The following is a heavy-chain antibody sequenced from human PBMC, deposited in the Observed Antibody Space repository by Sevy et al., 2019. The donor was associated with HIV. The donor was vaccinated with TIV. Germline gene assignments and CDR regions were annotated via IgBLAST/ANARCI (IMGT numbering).Heavy chain of an antibody. V-gene: IGHV3-23*01. CDR2: ITGSGGTT. CDR3: AKGSLEWLSALDY. J-gene: IGHJ4*02. CDR1: EFTFISYA. D-gene: IGHD3-3*01. Sequence: GGSLRLSCAASEFTFISYAMSWVRQAPGKGLEWVSAITGSGGTTYYADSVRGRFTISRDNSNNTLDLQMTSLGAEDTAVYYCAKGSLEWLSALDYWGQGTLVTVSS.